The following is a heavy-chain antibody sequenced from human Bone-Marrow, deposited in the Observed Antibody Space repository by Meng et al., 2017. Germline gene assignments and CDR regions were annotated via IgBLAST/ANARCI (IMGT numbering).Heavy chain of an antibody. V-gene: IGHV1-69*06. J-gene: IGHJ4*02. CDR3: ARDEDISAAGKLFGDY. CDR1: GGTFSSYA. Sequence: QVQLVQSGAEGKKAGSSVKVSCKASGGTFSSYAISWVRQAPGQGLEWMGGIIPIFGTANYAQKFQGRVTITADKSTSTAYMELSGLRSDDTAVYYCARDEDISAAGKLFGDYWGQGTLVTVSS. CDR2: IIPIFGTA. D-gene: IGHD6-13*01.